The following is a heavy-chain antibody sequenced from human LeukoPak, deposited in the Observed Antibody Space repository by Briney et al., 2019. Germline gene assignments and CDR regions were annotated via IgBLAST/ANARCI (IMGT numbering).Heavy chain of an antibody. J-gene: IGHJ4*02. CDR1: GGSISSGSYY. D-gene: IGHD1-26*01. CDR3: ARDTIVGATVDY. V-gene: IGHV4-39*07. CDR2: IYYSGST. Sequence: SETLSLTCTVSGGSISSGSYYWGWIRQPPGKGLEWIGSIYYSGSTYYNPSLKSRVTISVDTSKNQFSLKLSSVTAADTAVYYCARDTIVGATVDYWGQGTLVTVSS.